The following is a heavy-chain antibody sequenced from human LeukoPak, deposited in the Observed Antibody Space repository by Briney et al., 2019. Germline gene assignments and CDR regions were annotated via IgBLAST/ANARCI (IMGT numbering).Heavy chain of an antibody. V-gene: IGHV3-15*01. D-gene: IGHD6-13*01. CDR3: TTDAGYSSRWYNY. CDR2: IKSKTDGGTT. J-gene: IGHJ4*02. CDR1: GFTFSNAY. Sequence: GGSLRLSCAASGFTFSNAYMSWVRQAPGKGLEWVGRIKSKTDGGTTDYAAPVKGRFTISRDDSKNTLYLQMNSLKTKDTAVYYCTTDAGYSSRWYNYWGQGTLVTVSS.